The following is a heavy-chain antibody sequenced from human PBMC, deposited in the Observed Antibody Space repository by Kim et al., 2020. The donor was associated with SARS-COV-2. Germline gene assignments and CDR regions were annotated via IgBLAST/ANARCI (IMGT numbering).Heavy chain of an antibody. CDR1: GYTFINHD. CDR2: MNTQTGNT. Sequence: ASVKVSCKASGYTFINHDITWMRQAPGQGLEWMGWMNTQTGNTGYAQRFQGRISMTRDTSITTAYMELTSLTFEDTAIYYCARPRLTSGWYEYVFDPWGQGTLVTVSS. D-gene: IGHD6-19*01. J-gene: IGHJ5*02. V-gene: IGHV1-8*01. CDR3: ARPRLTSGWYEYVFDP.